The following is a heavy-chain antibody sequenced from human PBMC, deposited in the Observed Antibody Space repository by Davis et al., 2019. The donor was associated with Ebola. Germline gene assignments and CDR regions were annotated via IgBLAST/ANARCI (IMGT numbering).Heavy chain of an antibody. CDR3: AKGRTIPLALDF. CDR2: LGLSADT. CDR1: GFVFSSYV. V-gene: IGHV3-23*01. Sequence: PGGSLRLSCAASGFVFSSYVMSWVRRAPGKGLEWVSTLGLSADTYYADSVKGRFTISRDNSKNTLHLQMNSLRVEDTAIYYCAKGRTIPLALDFWGRGTLVTVSS. J-gene: IGHJ4*02. D-gene: IGHD2-2*02.